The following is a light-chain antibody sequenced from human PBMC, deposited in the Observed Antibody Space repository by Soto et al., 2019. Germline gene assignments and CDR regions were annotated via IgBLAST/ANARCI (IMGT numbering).Light chain of an antibody. CDR1: QGISNY. CDR3: QKYNSASMT. J-gene: IGKJ1*01. Sequence: DIQMTHSPSSLSASVGDRVTITCRASQGISNYLAWYQQKPGKVPKLLIYAASTLQSGVPSRFSGSGSGTDFTRTISSLQPEDVATYYCQKYNSASMTCGQGTKVEIK. CDR2: AAS. V-gene: IGKV1-27*01.